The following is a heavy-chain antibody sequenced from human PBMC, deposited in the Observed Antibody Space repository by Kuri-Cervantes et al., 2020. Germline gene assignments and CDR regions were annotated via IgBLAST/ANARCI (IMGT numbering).Heavy chain of an antibody. D-gene: IGHD1-1*01. J-gene: IGHJ4*02. Sequence: GESLKISCAASGFTFSDYYMSWIRQAPGKGLEWVSYSSSSGSTIYYADSVKGRFTISRDNAKNSLYLQMNSLRAEDTAVYYCARTLEMDYLFLAWWGQGTLVTISS. CDR2: SSSSGSTI. CDR1: GFTFSDYY. V-gene: IGHV3-11*01. CDR3: ARTLEMDYLFLAW.